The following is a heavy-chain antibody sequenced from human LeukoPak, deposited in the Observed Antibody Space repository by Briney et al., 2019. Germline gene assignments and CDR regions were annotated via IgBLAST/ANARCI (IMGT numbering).Heavy chain of an antibody. CDR3: ARRGGSDGWGALDI. J-gene: IGHJ3*02. CDR1: EFTFSNYV. CDR2: IRHSGDNT. V-gene: IGHV3-23*01. Sequence: GGSLRLSCEASEFTFSNYVMNWVRQAPGKGLEWISSIRHSGDNTYYADSVKGRFTISRDNSKNTVFLQMNSLSREDTAVYYCARRGGSDGWGALDIWGQGTIVTVSS. D-gene: IGHD5-24*01.